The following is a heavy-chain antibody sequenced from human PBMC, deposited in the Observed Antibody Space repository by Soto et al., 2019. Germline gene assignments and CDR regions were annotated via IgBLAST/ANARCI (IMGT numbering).Heavy chain of an antibody. Sequence: QVQLVQSGGEVKKPGASVKVSCKASGYTFTTYDISWVRQAPGQGLEWVGWISAYNGNTNYAQNLQGRVTMTTDTSTSTAYMELRSLRSADTAVYYCASVIGYYYHMDVWGQGTTVTVSS. V-gene: IGHV1-18*01. CDR2: ISAYNGNT. CDR3: ASVIGYYYHMDV. CDR1: GYTFTTYD. D-gene: IGHD3-22*01. J-gene: IGHJ6*02.